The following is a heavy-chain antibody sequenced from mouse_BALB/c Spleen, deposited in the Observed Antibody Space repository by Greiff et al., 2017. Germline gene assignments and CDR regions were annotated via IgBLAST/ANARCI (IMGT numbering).Heavy chain of an antibody. V-gene: IGHV7-3*02. CDR1: GFTFTDYY. Sequence: EVNVVESGGGLVQPGGSLRLSCATSGFTFTDYYMSWVRQPPGKALAWLGFIRNKANGYTTEYSASVKGRFTISRDNSQSILYLQMNTLRAEDSATYYCARISSYGFAYWGQGTLVTVSA. D-gene: IGHD1-1*01. CDR2: IRNKANGYTT. J-gene: IGHJ3*01. CDR3: ARISSYGFAY.